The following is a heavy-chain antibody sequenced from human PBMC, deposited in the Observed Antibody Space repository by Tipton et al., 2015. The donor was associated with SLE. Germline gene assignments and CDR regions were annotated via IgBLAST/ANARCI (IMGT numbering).Heavy chain of an antibody. CDR3: ARVAYCGGDCSFHGMVA. J-gene: IGHJ6*02. D-gene: IGHD2-21*01. CDR1: GGSISSGGYS. CDR2: IYHSGST. V-gene: IGHV4-30-2*01. Sequence: TLSLTCAVSGGSISSGGYSWSWIRQPPGKGLEWTGYIYHSGSTYYNPSLKSRVTISVDRSKNQFSLKLSSVTAADTAVYYCARVAYCGGDCSFHGMVAWGQGTTVTVSS.